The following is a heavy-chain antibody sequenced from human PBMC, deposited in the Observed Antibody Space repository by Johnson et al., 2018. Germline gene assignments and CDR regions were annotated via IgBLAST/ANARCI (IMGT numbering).Heavy chain of an antibody. D-gene: IGHD1-26*01. CDR1: GFIFNGYW. CDR2: IKDDGSEK. Sequence: VQLVQSGGGLVQPGGSXRLSCAASGFIFNGYWMSWVRQAPGKGLEWVANIKDDGSEKHYVDSVRGRFTISRDNARNSLYLQMTTLRAEDTAVYYCATKAAVGATNYYHYLDVWGTGTSVTVSS. J-gene: IGHJ6*03. V-gene: IGHV3-7*01. CDR3: ATKAAVGATNYYHYLDV.